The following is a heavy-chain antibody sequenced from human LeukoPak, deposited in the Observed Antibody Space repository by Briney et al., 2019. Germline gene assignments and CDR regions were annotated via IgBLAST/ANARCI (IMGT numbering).Heavy chain of an antibody. CDR1: GFTFSSYG. J-gene: IGHJ4*02. CDR3: TRDPRRLHY. CDR2: ISSSGSTI. V-gene: IGHV3-48*04. Sequence: GGSLRLSCAASGFTFSSYGMSWVRQAPGKGLEWVSYISSSGSTIYYADSVKGRFTISRDNAKNSLYLQMNSLRAEDTAVYYCTRDPRRLHYWGQGTLVTVSS.